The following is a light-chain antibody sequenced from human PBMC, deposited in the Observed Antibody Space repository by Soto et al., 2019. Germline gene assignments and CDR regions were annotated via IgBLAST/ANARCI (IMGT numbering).Light chain of an antibody. J-gene: IGLJ1*01. CDR3: SLYTSSSTFV. CDR2: EVR. V-gene: IGLV2-18*01. Sequence: QSVLTQPPSVSGSPGQSVSISCTGTSSDLGRYNRVSWYQQPPGTAPKLLIYEVRNRPSGVPDRFSGSKSANTASLTISGLQAEDEADYYCSLYTSSSTFVFGTGTKGT. CDR1: SSDLGRYNR.